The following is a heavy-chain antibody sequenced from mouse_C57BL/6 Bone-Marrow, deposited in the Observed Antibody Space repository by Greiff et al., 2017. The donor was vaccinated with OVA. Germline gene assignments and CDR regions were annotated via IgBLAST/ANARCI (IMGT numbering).Heavy chain of an antibody. CDR3: TRYFYYGNYVGFAY. CDR2: IYPGNSDT. V-gene: IGHV1-5*01. J-gene: IGHJ3*01. CDR1: GYTFTSYW. Sequence: VHVKQSGPVLARPGASVKMSCKTSGYTFTSYWMHWVKQRPGQGLEWIGAIYPGNSDTSYNQKFKGKAKLTAVTSASTAYMELSSLTNEDSAVYYCTRYFYYGNYVGFAYWGQGTLVTVSA. D-gene: IGHD2-1*01.